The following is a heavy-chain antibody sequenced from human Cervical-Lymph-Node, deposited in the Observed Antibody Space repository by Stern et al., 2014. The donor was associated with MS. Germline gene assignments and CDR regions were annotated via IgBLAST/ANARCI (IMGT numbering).Heavy chain of an antibody. CDR1: GFTFSSYA. V-gene: IGHV3-30-3*01. CDR3: AREGYYDSSGYDAFDI. J-gene: IGHJ3*02. D-gene: IGHD3-22*01. Sequence: VQLVESGGGVVQPGRSLRLSCAASGFTFSSYAMHWVRQAPGKGLEWVAVISYDGSKKFYSDSVKGRFTISRHNSKNTLYLQMNSLRAEDTAVYYCAREGYYDSSGYDAFDIWCQGTMVTVSS. CDR2: ISYDGSKK.